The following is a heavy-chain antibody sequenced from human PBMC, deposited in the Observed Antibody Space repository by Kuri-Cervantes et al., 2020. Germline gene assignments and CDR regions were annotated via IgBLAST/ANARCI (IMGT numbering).Heavy chain of an antibody. CDR1: GYTFTSYG. J-gene: IGHJ3*02. D-gene: IGHD5-12*01. V-gene: IGHV1-18*01. CDR2: ISAYNGNT. CDR3: ARDLPQAFMKWLRVSGPDAFDI. Sequence: ASVKVSCKASGYTFTSYGISWVRQAPGQGLEWMGWISAYNGNTNYAQKLQGRVTMTTDTSTSTAYMELRSLRSDDTAVYYCARDLPQAFMKWLRVSGPDAFDIWGQGTMVTVSS.